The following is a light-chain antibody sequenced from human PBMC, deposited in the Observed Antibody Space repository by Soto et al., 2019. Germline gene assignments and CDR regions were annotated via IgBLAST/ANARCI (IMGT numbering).Light chain of an antibody. CDR3: QQYKDWPPLT. CDR1: QNININ. CDR2: GAS. Sequence: EIVMTQSPLTLSVSPGERATLSCRASQNININLAWYQQRPGQAPRVLIYGASSRASGIPDRFSGSGSGTDFTLTNNRVEPDDFAFYYCQQYKDWPPLTCGGGNRVEIK. V-gene: IGKV3D-15*01. J-gene: IGKJ4*01.